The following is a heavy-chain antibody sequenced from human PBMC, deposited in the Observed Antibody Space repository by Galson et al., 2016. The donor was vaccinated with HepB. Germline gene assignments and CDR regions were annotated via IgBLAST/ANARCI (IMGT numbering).Heavy chain of an antibody. Sequence: SLRLSCAASGFTFSSYGMHWVRQAPGKGLEWVAVIWNDGSYKYYADSVKGRFTISRDNSKNTLYLQMNSLRAEETAVYYCASKERAAGHPYYYYGMDVWGQGTTVTVSS. CDR2: IWNDGSYK. CDR1: GFTFSSYG. CDR3: ASKERAAGHPYYYYGMDV. D-gene: IGHD6-13*01. V-gene: IGHV3-33*01. J-gene: IGHJ6*02.